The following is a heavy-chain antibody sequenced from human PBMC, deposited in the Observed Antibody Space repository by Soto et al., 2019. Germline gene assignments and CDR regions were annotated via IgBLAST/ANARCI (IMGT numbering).Heavy chain of an antibody. CDR2: FDPEDGET. J-gene: IGHJ5*02. D-gene: IGHD2-15*01. CDR1: GYTLTELS. Sequence: ASVKVSCKVSGYTLTELSMHWVRQAPGKGLEWMGGFDPEDGETIYAQKFQGRVTMTEDTSTDTAYMELSSLRSEDTAVYYCATDAAPPWCSGGSCYIGWFDPWGQGTLVTVSS. CDR3: ATDAAPPWCSGGSCYIGWFDP. V-gene: IGHV1-24*01.